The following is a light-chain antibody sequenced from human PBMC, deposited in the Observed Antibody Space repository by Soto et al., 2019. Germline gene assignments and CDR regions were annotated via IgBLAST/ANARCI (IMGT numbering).Light chain of an antibody. J-gene: IGKJ1*01. Sequence: EIVMTQSPGTLSVSPGERATLSCRASQSVNSSYLAWYQQKPGQAPRLLIYGASNRATGIPDRFSGSGSGTDFTLTISRLEPEDFAVYYCQQYGSSPTWTFGQGTKVDIK. V-gene: IGKV3-20*01. CDR2: GAS. CDR3: QQYGSSPTWT. CDR1: QSVNSSY.